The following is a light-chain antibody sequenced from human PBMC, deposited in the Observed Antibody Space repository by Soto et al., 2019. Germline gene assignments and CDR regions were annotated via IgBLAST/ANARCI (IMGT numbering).Light chain of an antibody. CDR1: QGISRW. V-gene: IGKV1-12*01. Sequence: DIQMTQSPSSVSASVGDRVTITCRASQGISRWLDWYQQKPGKAPKLLIYGASSVQSGVPSRFSGSGSATDFNITNSSLQPADFATYYWQQADSFPHTYDGGNKVEIK. CDR3: QQADSFPHT. CDR2: GAS. J-gene: IGKJ4*01.